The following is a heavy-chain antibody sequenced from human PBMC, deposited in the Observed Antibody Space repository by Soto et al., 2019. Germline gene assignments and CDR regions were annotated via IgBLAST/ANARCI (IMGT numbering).Heavy chain of an antibody. Sequence: SETLSLTCTVSGGSISSGGYYWSWIRQHPGKGLEWIGYIYYSGSTYYNPSLKSRVTISVDTSKNQFSLKLSSVTAADTAVYYCARGELQTTWYSGYEKPYYFDYCGQGTLVTVSS. D-gene: IGHD5-12*01. V-gene: IGHV4-31*03. CDR3: ARGELQTTWYSGYEKPYYFDY. J-gene: IGHJ4*02. CDR2: IYYSGST. CDR1: GGSISSGGYY.